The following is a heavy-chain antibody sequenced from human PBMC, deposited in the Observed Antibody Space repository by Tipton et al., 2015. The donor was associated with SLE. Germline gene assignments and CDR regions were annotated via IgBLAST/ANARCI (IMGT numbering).Heavy chain of an antibody. V-gene: IGHV4-31*11. J-gene: IGHJ2*01. D-gene: IGHD5/OR15-5a*01. CDR3: ARVYRPDWYFDL. CDR1: GDSISSSSYY. CDR2: MFDIATT. Sequence: TLSLTCAVPGDSISSSSYYWSWIRQPPGKGLEWIGYMFDIATTYYSPSLKSRVTTSIDASENQFSLKLSSVTAADTAVYYCARVYRPDWYFDLWGRGTLVTVSS.